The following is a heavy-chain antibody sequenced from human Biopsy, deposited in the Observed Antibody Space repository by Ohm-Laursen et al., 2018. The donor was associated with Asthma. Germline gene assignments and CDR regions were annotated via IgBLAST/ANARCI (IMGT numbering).Heavy chain of an antibody. Sequence: SSVKVSRNAPGGTFSNFAISWVRQAPGQGLEWLGGIMTVFGTTNYAQKFQGRVTITADESTSTAYMEVTSLRSEDTAIYYCARCQVGYSSGWSLLLEKIYYSGMDVWGQGTAVTVSS. D-gene: IGHD6-19*01. CDR2: IMTVFGTT. CDR3: ARCQVGYSSGWSLLLEKIYYSGMDV. J-gene: IGHJ6*02. CDR1: GGTFSNFA. V-gene: IGHV1-69*01.